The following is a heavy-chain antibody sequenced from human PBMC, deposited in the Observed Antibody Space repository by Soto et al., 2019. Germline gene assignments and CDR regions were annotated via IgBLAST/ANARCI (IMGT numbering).Heavy chain of an antibody. CDR2: IIPLFDTP. CDR3: ARWVVKLAVGSYYYYGMDL. D-gene: IGHD2-15*01. Sequence: QVQLVQSGAEVRKPGSSVKVSCRTSAGTFTSYAFSWVRQAPGQGLEWMGNIIPLFDTPIYAQKFRDRVTISADKSTSTGYMELSSLRSDDTAVYFCARWVVKLAVGSYYYYGMDLWGQGTTVIVSS. J-gene: IGHJ6*02. V-gene: IGHV1-69*06. CDR1: AGTFTSYA.